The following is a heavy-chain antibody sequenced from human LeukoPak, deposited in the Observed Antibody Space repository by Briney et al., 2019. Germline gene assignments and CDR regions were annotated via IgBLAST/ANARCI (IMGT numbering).Heavy chain of an antibody. Sequence: SXVXXXXGXXXXWXGEINNSGSTNYNPSLKSRVTISVDTSKKKFSLKLSSVTAADTAVYYCARGNYYYYYMDVWGKGTTVTVSS. V-gene: IGHV4-34*01. CDR2: INNSGST. J-gene: IGHJ6*03. CDR3: ARGNYYYYYMDV.